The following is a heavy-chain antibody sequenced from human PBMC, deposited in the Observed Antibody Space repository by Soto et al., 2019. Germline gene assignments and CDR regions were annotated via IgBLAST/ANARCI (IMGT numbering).Heavy chain of an antibody. CDR1: GDSINSGDYY. Sequence: QVQLQESGPRLVKPLQTLSLTCTVSGDSINSGDYYWSWIRQPPGRGLEWVGYSFYSGITDYNPSLKSRMTISMDTSKNQFSLRLNSVTAADTAVYFCARWSGVGVAGMDVWGQGTTVSVS. CDR2: SFYSGIT. D-gene: IGHD3-10*01. V-gene: IGHV4-30-4*01. CDR3: ARWSGVGVAGMDV. J-gene: IGHJ6*02.